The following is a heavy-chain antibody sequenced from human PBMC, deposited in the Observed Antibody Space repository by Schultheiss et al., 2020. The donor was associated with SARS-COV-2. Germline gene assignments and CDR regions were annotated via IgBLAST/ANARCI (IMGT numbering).Heavy chain of an antibody. CDR2: ISNSADRT. J-gene: IGHJ4*02. V-gene: IGHV3-23*01. CDR3: AQCRVRGVIVTK. Sequence: GGSLRLSCAASGFTFSSYAMHWVRQAPGKGLEWVSSISNSADRTDYADSVKGRFTISRDNSRNTLYLQMNSLRAEDSAVYYCAQCRVRGVIVTKWGQGTLVTVSS. D-gene: IGHD3-10*01. CDR1: GFTFSSYA.